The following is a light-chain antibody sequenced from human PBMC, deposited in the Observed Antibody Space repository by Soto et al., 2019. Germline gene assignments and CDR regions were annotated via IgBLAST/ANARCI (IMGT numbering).Light chain of an antibody. CDR1: QSVSSN. J-gene: IGKJ4*02. Sequence: EIVMTQSPATLSVSPGERVTLSCRASQSVSSNLVWYHQKPGQAPRLLIYGASNRATGIPARFSGSGSGTDFTLTISRLEPEDFAVYYCQQYGSSGTFGGGTKVDIK. CDR3: QQYGSSGT. CDR2: GAS. V-gene: IGKV3-15*01.